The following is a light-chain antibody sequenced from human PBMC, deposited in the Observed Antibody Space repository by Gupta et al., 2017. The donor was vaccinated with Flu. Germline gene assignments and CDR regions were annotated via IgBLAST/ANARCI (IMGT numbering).Light chain of an antibody. Sequence: DIVMTQSPDSLAVSLGEEATINCKSSQSVLYSSNNKNYLAWYQQKPGQPPKLLIYWASTRESGVPDRFSGSGSGTDFTLTISSLQAEDVAVYYCQQYYSTPQTFGQGTKVEIK. V-gene: IGKV4-1*01. J-gene: IGKJ1*01. CDR3: QQYYSTPQT. CDR2: WAS. CDR1: QSVLYSSNNKNY.